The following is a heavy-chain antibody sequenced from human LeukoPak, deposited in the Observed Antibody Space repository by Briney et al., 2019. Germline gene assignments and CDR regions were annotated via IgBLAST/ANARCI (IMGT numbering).Heavy chain of an antibody. J-gene: IGHJ4*02. CDR1: GYTFSTYG. CDR2: ISAYNGNT. CDR3: ARGLKIDTADY. Sequence: ASVKVSCKASGYTFSTYGFSWVRQAPGQGLEWMGWISAYNGNTNYAQRLQGRVTMTTGTSTSTAYMELRSLRSDDTAVYYCARGLKIDTADYWGQGTLVTVSS. V-gene: IGHV1-18*01. D-gene: IGHD3-9*01.